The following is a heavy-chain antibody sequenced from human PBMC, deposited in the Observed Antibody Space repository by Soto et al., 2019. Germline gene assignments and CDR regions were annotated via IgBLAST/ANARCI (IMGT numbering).Heavy chain of an antibody. V-gene: IGHV3-23*01. J-gene: IGHJ3*02. CDR2: ISGSGGST. CDR1: GFTCGSYA. CDR3: AKALGDYGPLSDAFDI. D-gene: IGHD4-17*01. Sequence: WRSLRLSWAAVGFTCGSYAMSRVRQAPGKGLEWVSAISGSGGSTYYADSVKGRFTISRDNSKNTLYLQMNSLRAEDTAVYYCAKALGDYGPLSDAFDIWGQGTMVTVSS.